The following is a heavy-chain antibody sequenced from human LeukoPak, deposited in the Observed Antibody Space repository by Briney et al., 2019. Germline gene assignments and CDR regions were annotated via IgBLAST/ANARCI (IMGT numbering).Heavy chain of an antibody. CDR3: ASDLVVVADDAFDI. Sequence: ASVKVSCKASGGTFISYAISWVRQAPGQGLEWMGGIIPIFGTANYAQKFQGRVTITADESTSTAYMELSSLRSEDTAVYYCASDLVVVADDAFDIWGQGTMVTVSS. J-gene: IGHJ3*02. CDR1: GGTFISYA. D-gene: IGHD2-15*01. CDR2: IIPIFGTA. V-gene: IGHV1-69*13.